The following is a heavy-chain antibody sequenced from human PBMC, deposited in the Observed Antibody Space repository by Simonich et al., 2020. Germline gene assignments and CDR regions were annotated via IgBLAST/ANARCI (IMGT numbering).Heavy chain of an antibody. D-gene: IGHD6-6*01. CDR3: ARARLYSSSHAFDI. J-gene: IGHJ3*02. Sequence: QVQLVQSGAEVKKPGASVKVSCKASGYTFTGYYMHWVRQAPGQGFEWRRWINPNRGGTNYAQKFQGRVTMTRDTSISTAYMELSRLRSDDTAVYYCARARLYSSSHAFDIWGQGTMVTVSS. CDR1: GYTFTGYY. CDR2: INPNRGGT. V-gene: IGHV1-2*02.